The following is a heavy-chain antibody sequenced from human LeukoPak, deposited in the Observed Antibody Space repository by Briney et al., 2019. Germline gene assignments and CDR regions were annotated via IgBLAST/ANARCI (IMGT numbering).Heavy chain of an antibody. Sequence: PGGSLRLSCAASGFTFSTYWMHWVRHAPGKGLVWVSRINGDGSSTSYADSVKGRFTISRDNAKNTLYLQMNSLRAEDTAVYYCGQSSPVLLWSWGQGTLVTVSS. J-gene: IGHJ5*02. V-gene: IGHV3-74*01. D-gene: IGHD3-10*01. CDR3: GQSSPVLLWS. CDR1: GFTFSTYW. CDR2: INGDGSST.